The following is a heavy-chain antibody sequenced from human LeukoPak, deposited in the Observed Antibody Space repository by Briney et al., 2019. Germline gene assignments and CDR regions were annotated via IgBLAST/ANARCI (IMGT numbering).Heavy chain of an antibody. CDR1: GFTFSDHH. CDR2: ISGSGGST. J-gene: IGHJ5*02. Sequence: GGSLRLSCIVSGFTFSDHHMDWVCQAPGKGLEWVSAISGSGGSTYYADSVKGRFTISRDNSKNTLYLQMNSLRAEDTAVYYCAKMGSSIVYYYGSGSYNWFDPWGQGTLVTVSS. D-gene: IGHD3-10*01. CDR3: AKMGSSIVYYYGSGSYNWFDP. V-gene: IGHV3-23*01.